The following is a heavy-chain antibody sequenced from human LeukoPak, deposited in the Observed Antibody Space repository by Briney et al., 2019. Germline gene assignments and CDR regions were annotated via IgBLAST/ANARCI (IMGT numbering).Heavy chain of an antibody. Sequence: PSETLSLTCTVSGDSINSNSYYWGWIRQPPGKGLEWIGSMYYGGRTYYNPSLKGRVTISVDTSKNHVSLQLTSVTAADTAFYYCAGYCTGGRCNADYWGQGALVIVSS. CDR3: AGYCTGGRCNADY. J-gene: IGHJ4*02. CDR1: GDSINSNSYY. CDR2: MYYGGRT. V-gene: IGHV4-39*07. D-gene: IGHD2-15*01.